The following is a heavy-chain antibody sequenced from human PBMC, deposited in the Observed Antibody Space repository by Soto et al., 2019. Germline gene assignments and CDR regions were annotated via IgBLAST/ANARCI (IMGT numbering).Heavy chain of an antibody. CDR1: SDSMTSYY. CDR3: ARMSLFYFFDS. Sequence: QVQLQESGPGLVKPSETLTLTCPVSSDSMTSYYWTWIRQPPGKGLEFIGYIYHSGVTNYNPSLKSRVTISLDTSKTHFSLRLSFVTAADTAVYYCARMSLFYFFDSWGQGTLVTVSS. J-gene: IGHJ4*01. V-gene: IGHV4-59*01. CDR2: IYHSGVT. D-gene: IGHD3-10*01.